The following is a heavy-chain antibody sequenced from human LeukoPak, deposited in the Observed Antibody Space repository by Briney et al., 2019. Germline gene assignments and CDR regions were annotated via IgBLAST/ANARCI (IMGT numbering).Heavy chain of an antibody. CDR1: GGSISSSSYY. V-gene: IGHV4-39*01. CDR2: IYYSGST. D-gene: IGHD3-22*01. J-gene: IGHJ4*02. Sequence: SETLSLTCTVSGGSISSSSYYWGWIRQPPGKGLEWIGSIYYSGSTYYNPSLKSRVTISVDTSKNQFSLKLSSVTAAGTAVYYCPWTTYDSSGYDYWGQGTLVTVSS. CDR3: PWTTYDSSGYDY.